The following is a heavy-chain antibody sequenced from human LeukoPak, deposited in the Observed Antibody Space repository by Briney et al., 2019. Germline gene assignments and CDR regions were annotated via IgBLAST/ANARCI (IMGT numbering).Heavy chain of an antibody. D-gene: IGHD1-1*01. CDR2: ISGTGRST. V-gene: IGHV3-23*01. J-gene: IGHJ4*02. CDR3: AKDYGIRLEGLFDY. Sequence: PGGSLRLSCTASGFTFSSYAMSWVRQAPGKGLEWVSAISGTGRSTNYADSVKGRFTISRDNSKNTLYLQVNSLRAEDTAVYYCAKDYGIRLEGLFDYWGQGTLVTVSS. CDR1: GFTFSSYA.